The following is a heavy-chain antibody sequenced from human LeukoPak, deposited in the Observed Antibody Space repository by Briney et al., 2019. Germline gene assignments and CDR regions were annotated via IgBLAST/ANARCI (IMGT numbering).Heavy chain of an antibody. D-gene: IGHD1-26*01. V-gene: IGHV5-51*01. J-gene: IGHJ4*02. CDR2: IYPGDSDT. CDR1: GYSFTSYW. Sequence: GESLKISCKGSGYSFTSYWIGWVRQMPGKGLEWMGIIYPGDSDTRYSPSFQGQVTISADKSISTAYLQWSSLKASDTAMYYCARRSGSRFHQTVGAPDYWGQGTLVTVSS. CDR3: ARRSGSRFHQTVGAPDY.